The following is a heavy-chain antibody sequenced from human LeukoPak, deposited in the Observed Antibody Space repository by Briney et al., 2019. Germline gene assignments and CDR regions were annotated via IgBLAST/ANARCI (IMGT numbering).Heavy chain of an antibody. CDR2: ISSCGSTI. D-gene: IGHD6-13*01. J-gene: IGHJ6*03. CDR3: ARAGGSSWYDYMDV. Sequence: GGSLRLSCAASGFTFSSYEMNWVRQAPGKGLEWVSYISSCGSTIYYADSVKGRFTISRDNAKNSLYLQMNSLRAEDTALYHCARAGGSSWYDYMDVWGKGTTVTISS. V-gene: IGHV3-48*03. CDR1: GFTFSSYE.